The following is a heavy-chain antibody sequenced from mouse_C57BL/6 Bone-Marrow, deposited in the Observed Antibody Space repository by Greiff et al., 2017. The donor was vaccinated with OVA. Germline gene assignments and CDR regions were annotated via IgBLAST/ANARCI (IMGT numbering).Heavy chain of an antibody. CDR3: ARDDDYVYAMDY. D-gene: IGHD2-4*01. V-gene: IGHV3-6*01. Sequence: EVQLVESGPGLVKPSQSLSLTCSVTGYSITSGYYWNWIRQFPGNKLEWMGYISYDGSNNYNPSLKNRISITRDTSKNQFFLKLNSVTTEDTATYYCARDDDYVYAMDYWGQGTSVTVSS. J-gene: IGHJ4*01. CDR1: GYSITSGYY. CDR2: ISYDGSN.